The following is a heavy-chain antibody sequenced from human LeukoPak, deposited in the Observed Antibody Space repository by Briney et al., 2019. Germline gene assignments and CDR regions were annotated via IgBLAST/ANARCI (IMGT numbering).Heavy chain of an antibody. D-gene: IGHD2-21*02. V-gene: IGHV3-30*02. CDR1: GFTFSSYG. CDR3: AKLSSESDWLDY. Sequence: PGGSLRLSCAASGFTFSSYGMHWVRQGPGKGLEWGAFIRYDGSNKYYADSVKGRFTISRDNSKNTLYLQMNSLRAEDTAVYYYAKLSSESDWLDYWGQGTLVTVSS. CDR2: IRYDGSNK. J-gene: IGHJ4*02.